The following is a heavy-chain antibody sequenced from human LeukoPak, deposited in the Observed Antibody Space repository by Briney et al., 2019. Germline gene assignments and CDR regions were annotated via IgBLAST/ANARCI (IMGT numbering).Heavy chain of an antibody. J-gene: IGHJ4*02. CDR1: GFXFSSYS. CDR3: ARGRRYYDSSGPTGVYYFDY. CDR2: ISSSSSTI. D-gene: IGHD3-22*01. Sequence: GGSLRLSCAASGFXFSSYSINWVRQAPGKGLEWVSYISSSSSTIYYADSVKGRFTISRDNAKNSLYLQMNSLRDEDTAVYYCARGRRYYDSSGPTGVYYFDYWGQGTLVTVSS. V-gene: IGHV3-48*02.